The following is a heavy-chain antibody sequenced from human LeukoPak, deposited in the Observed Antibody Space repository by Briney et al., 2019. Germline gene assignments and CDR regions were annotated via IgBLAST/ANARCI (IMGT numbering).Heavy chain of an antibody. Sequence: GASVKVSCKASGYTFTSYDVNWVRQATGQGLEWMGWMNPNSGNTGYAQKFQGRVTMTRNTSISTAYMELSGLRSEDTAVYYCARGRRLTGYYDFDYWGQGTLVTVSS. V-gene: IGHV1-8*01. CDR1: GYTFTSYD. CDR2: MNPNSGNT. CDR3: ARGRRLTGYYDFDY. J-gene: IGHJ4*02. D-gene: IGHD3-9*01.